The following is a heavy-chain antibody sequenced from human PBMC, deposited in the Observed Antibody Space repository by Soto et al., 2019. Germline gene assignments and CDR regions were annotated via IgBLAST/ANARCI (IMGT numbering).Heavy chain of an antibody. CDR3: ARVRSGSYYDILTGYNNWFDP. V-gene: IGHV4-59*01. CDR1: GGSISSYY. CDR2: IYYSGST. D-gene: IGHD3-9*01. J-gene: IGHJ5*02. Sequence: PSETLSLTCTVSGGSISSYYWSWIRQPPGKGLEWIGYIYYSGSTNYNPPLKSRVTISVDTSKNQFSLKLSSVTAADTAVYYCARVRSGSYYDILTGYNNWFDPWGQGTLVTVSS.